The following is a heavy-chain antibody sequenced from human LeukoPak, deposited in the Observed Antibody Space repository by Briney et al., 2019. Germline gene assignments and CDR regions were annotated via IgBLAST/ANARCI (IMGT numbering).Heavy chain of an antibody. CDR1: GFTFSSYE. CDR2: ISSSGSTI. D-gene: IGHD1-14*01. J-gene: IGHJ4*02. Sequence: GGSLRLSCAASGFTFSSYEMNWVRQAPGKGLEWVSYISSSGSTIYYADSVKGRFTISRDNAKNSLYLQMNSLRAEDTAVYYCARGITHTGFDYWGQGTLVTVSS. V-gene: IGHV3-48*03. CDR3: ARGITHTGFDY.